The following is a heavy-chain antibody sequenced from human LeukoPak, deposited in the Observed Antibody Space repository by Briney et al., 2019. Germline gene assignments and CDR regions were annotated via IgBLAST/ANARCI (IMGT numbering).Heavy chain of an antibody. D-gene: IGHD4-17*01. Sequence: GRSLRLSCAASGFSFSSYAMNWVRQAPGKGLEWVAVISFDRSDKYYADSVKGRFTISRDNSKNTVYLQMNSLRAEDTALYYCAREYGDYVISNYWGQGTLVAVSS. J-gene: IGHJ4*02. CDR1: GFSFSSYA. CDR3: AREYGDYVISNY. CDR2: ISFDRSDK. V-gene: IGHV3-30*04.